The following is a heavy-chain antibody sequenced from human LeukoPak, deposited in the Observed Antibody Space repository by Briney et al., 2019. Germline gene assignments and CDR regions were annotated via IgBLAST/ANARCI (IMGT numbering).Heavy chain of an antibody. Sequence: GRSLRLSCAASGFTFSSYAMHWVRQAPGKGLEWVAVISYDGSNKYYADSVKGRFTISRDNSKNTLYLQMNSLRAEDTAVYYCARDELDWYDAFDIWGQGTMVNVSS. J-gene: IGHJ3*02. V-gene: IGHV3-30*01. CDR3: ARDELDWYDAFDI. CDR2: ISYDGSNK. D-gene: IGHD3-9*01. CDR1: GFTFSSYA.